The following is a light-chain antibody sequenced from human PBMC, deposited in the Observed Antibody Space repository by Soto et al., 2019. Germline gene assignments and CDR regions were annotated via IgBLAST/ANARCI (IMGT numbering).Light chain of an antibody. J-gene: IGKJ5*01. Sequence: DLQMTQSPSCLSASVGGRCTISCRASQSISKFLNWYHQQPGKAPKXXIYAATTLQSGVPSRFSGSGSGTDFTLTINSLQHEDFATYDCQQLHSYTFTFGQGTRLENK. CDR3: QQLHSYTFT. CDR1: QSISKF. V-gene: IGKV1-9*01. CDR2: AAT.